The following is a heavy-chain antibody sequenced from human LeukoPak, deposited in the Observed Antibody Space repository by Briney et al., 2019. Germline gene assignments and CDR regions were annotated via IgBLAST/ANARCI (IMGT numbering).Heavy chain of an antibody. Sequence: SETLSLTCTVSGGSISSGGYYWSWIRQHPGKGLEWIGYIYYSGSTYYNPSLKSRVTISVDTSKNQFSLKLSSVTAADMAVYYCARAPPIYSGYAQDYWGQGTLVTVSS. J-gene: IGHJ4*02. D-gene: IGHD5-12*01. CDR3: ARAPPIYSGYAQDY. CDR2: IYYSGST. V-gene: IGHV4-31*03. CDR1: GGSISSGGYY.